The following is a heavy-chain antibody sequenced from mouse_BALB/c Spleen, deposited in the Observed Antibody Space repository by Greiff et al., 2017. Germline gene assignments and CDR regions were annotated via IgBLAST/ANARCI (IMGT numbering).Heavy chain of an antibody. V-gene: IGHV3-2*02. J-gene: IGHJ4*01. CDR2: ISYSGST. Sequence: EVQLVESGPGLVKPSQSLSLTCTVTGYSITSDYAWNWIRQFPGNKLEWMGYISYSGSTSYNPSLKSRISITRDTSKNQFFLQLNSVTTEDTATYYCARGYYGPMDYWGQGTSVTVSS. CDR3: ARGYYGPMDY. CDR1: GYSITSDYA. D-gene: IGHD2-1*01.